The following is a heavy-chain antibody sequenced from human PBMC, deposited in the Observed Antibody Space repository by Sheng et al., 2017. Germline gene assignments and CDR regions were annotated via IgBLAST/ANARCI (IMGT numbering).Heavy chain of an antibody. Sequence: EVQLVESGGGLVQPGGSLRLSCAASGFTFSSYEMNWVRQAPGKGLEWVSYISSSGSTIYYADSVKGRFTISRDNAKNSLYLQMNSLRAEDTAVYYCVRWAYCGGDCYSPEYYFDYWGQGTLVTVSS. D-gene: IGHD2-21*01. J-gene: IGHJ4*02. CDR3: VRWAYCGGDCYSPEYYFDY. CDR2: ISSSGSTI. CDR1: GFTFSSYE. V-gene: IGHV3-48*03.